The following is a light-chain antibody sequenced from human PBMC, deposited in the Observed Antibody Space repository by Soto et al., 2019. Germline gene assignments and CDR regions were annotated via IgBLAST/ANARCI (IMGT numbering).Light chain of an antibody. CDR1: SSDVGGNKY. J-gene: IGLJ1*01. V-gene: IGLV2-14*01. CDR2: KVS. CDR3: TSSTSDSLYV. Sequence: QSALTQPASVSGSPGQSITISCTGTSSDVGGNKYVSWYQQYPGKVPKLLINKVSNRPSGVSNRFSGSKSGSTASLTISGLLAEDEADYFCTSSTSDSLYVFGTGTKVTVL.